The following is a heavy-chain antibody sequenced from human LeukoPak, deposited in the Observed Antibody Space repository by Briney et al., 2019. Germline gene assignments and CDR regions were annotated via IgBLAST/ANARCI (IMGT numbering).Heavy chain of an antibody. Sequence: SVKVSCKASAGTVSTHAISWVRQAPGQGLEWMGGIIPIFGTANYAQNFQGRVTITTDESTSTAYMELSSLRSEDTAVYYCARGPELERFDYWGQGTLVTVSS. D-gene: IGHD1-1*01. V-gene: IGHV1-69*05. CDR2: IIPIFGTA. CDR3: ARGPELERFDY. CDR1: AGTVSTHA. J-gene: IGHJ4*02.